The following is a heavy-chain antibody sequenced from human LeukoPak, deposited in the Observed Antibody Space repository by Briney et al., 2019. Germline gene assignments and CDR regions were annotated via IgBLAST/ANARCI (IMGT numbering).Heavy chain of an antibody. Sequence: GGSLRLSCAASGFTFDDYGMSWVRQAPGKGLEWVALIRYDGSNKYYADSVKGRFTVSRDNSKNTLYLKSLRAEDTAVYYCAKGGGYEAQYYYYYLDVWGKGTTVTISS. CDR3: AKGGGYEAQYYYYYLDV. CDR2: IRYDGSNK. J-gene: IGHJ6*03. D-gene: IGHD5-12*01. V-gene: IGHV3-30*02. CDR1: GFTFDDYG.